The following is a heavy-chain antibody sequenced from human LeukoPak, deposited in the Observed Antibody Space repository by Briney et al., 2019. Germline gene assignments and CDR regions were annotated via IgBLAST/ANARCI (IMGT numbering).Heavy chain of an antibody. CDR2: ISAYNGNT. CDR3: ARDQVDQWATPDY. CDR1: GYTFTSYG. Sequence: ASVKVSCKASGYTFTSYGISWVRQAPGQGLEWMGWISAYNGNTNYAQKYAQKLQGRVTMTTDTSTSTAYMELRSLRSDDTAVYYCARDQVDQWATPDYWGQGTLVTVSS. V-gene: IGHV1-18*01. D-gene: IGHD1-26*01. J-gene: IGHJ4*02.